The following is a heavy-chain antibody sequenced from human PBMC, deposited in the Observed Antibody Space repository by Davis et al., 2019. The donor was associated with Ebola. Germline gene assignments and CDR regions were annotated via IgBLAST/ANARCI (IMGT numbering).Heavy chain of an antibody. CDR2: IYPGDSDT. V-gene: IGHV5-51*01. Sequence: GGSLRLSCQASGYSFTNNWIGWVRQMPGKGLEWMGIIYPGDSDTRYSPSFQGQVTISADKSISTAYLQWNSLKTSDTAMYYCARQTHHFLSGPRTWFDPWGQGTLVTVSS. CDR3: ARQTHHFLSGPRTWFDP. D-gene: IGHD3-3*02. CDR1: GYSFTNNW. J-gene: IGHJ5*02.